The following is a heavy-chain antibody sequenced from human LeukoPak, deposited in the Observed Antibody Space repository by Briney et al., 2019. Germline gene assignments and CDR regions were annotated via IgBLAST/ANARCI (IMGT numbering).Heavy chain of an antibody. Sequence: GGSLRLSCAASGFTFNTYAMSWVRQAPGKGLEWVSAISGSDAGTYYADSVKGRFTISRDNSKNTLYLQMNSLRAEDTAVYYCAKEGGDYVWGPDYWGQGTLVTVSS. CDR1: GFTFNTYA. CDR2: ISGSDAGT. CDR3: AKEGGDYVWGPDY. V-gene: IGHV3-23*01. J-gene: IGHJ4*02. D-gene: IGHD3-16*01.